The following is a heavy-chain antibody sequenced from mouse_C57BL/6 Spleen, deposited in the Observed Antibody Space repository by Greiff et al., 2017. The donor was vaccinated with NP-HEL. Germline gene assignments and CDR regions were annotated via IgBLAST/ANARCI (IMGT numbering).Heavy chain of an antibody. V-gene: IGHV5-17*01. CDR2: LSSGSSTI. D-gene: IGHD2-1*01. J-gene: IGHJ2*01. Sequence: EVQLVESGGGLVKPGGSLKLSCAASGFTFSDYGMHWVRQAPEKGLEWVAYLSSGSSTIYYADTVKGRFTISRDNAKNTLFLQMTSLRSEDTAMYYCATGNSYYFDYWGQGTTLTVSS. CDR3: ATGNSYYFDY. CDR1: GFTFSDYG.